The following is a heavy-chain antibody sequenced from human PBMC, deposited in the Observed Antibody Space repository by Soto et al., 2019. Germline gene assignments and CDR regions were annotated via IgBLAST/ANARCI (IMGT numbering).Heavy chain of an antibody. CDR2: IDHDGPT. CDR3: VRDRHGDY. J-gene: IGHJ4*02. Sequence: EVQLVESGGGLVQPGGSLRLSCEGSGFTFSNYWMHWVRQAPGKGLEWVSRIDHDGPTDYADSVRGRFTISRDNAENTPYLQMSRLRPEATGVYYCVRDRHGDYWGQRTLVTGSS. V-gene: IGHV3-74*01. CDR1: GFTFSNYW.